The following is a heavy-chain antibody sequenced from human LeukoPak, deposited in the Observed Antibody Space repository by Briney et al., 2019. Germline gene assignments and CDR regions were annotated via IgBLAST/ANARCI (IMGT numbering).Heavy chain of an antibody. CDR3: ARPRKTSSSWIDP. CDR2: INPNSGGT. CDR1: GYTFTGCY. D-gene: IGHD6-13*01. J-gene: IGHJ5*02. V-gene: IGHV1-2*02. Sequence: ASVKVSCKASGYTFTGCYMHWVRQAPGQGLEWMGWINPNSGGTNYAQKFQGRVTMTRDTSISTAYMELSRLRFDDTAVYYCARPRKTSSSWIDPWGQGTLVTVSS.